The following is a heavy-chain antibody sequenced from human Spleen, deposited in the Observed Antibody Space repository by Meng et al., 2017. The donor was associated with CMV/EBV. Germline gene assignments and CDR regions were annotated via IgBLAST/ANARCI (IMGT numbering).Heavy chain of an antibody. Sequence: SCAMHWVRQAPGKGQEWGAVIAYDGSKKDYAESVKGRFTISRDNSKNTLYLQMNSLRAEDTAVYYCARASISPHYYGSGSYGGFFDYWGQGTLVTVSS. CDR1: SCA. CDR2: IAYDGSKK. V-gene: IGHV3-30*04. J-gene: IGHJ4*02. D-gene: IGHD3-10*01. CDR3: ARASISPHYYGSGSYGGFFDY.